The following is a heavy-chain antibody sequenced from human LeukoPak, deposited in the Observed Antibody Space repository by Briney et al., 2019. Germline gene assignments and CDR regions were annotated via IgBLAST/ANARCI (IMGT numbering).Heavy chain of an antibody. V-gene: IGHV1-46*01. Sequence: GASVKVSCKAPGYTFTSYYMHWVRQAPGQGLEWMGIINPSGGSTNCAQKFQGRVTMTRDTSTSTVYMELSSLRSEDTAVYYCARALTGYSSGWYRLLDYWGQGTLVTVSS. CDR2: INPSGGST. J-gene: IGHJ4*02. D-gene: IGHD6-19*01. CDR3: ARALTGYSSGWYRLLDY. CDR1: GYTFTSYY.